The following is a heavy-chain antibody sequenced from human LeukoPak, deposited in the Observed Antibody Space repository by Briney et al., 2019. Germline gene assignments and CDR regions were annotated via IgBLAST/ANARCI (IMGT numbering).Heavy chain of an antibody. D-gene: IGHD3-16*01. CDR2: VMSGRGST. CDR3: TRERRGSYYAFES. V-gene: IGHV3-11*05. CDR1: GFSFSDYS. Sequence: GGSLRLSCAASGFSFSDYSISWIRQSPGKGPEWISYVMSGRGSTNYADSVKGRFTISRDNAKNSVALQLDGLRADDTAVYFCTRERRGSYYAFESWGQGTLVTVSS. J-gene: IGHJ4*02.